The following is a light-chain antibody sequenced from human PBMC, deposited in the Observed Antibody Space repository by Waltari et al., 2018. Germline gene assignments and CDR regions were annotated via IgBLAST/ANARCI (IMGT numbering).Light chain of an antibody. CDR3: CAFAGYGVYV. V-gene: IGLV2-23*02. CDR1: SSDVADYPL. CDR2: EVS. Sequence: SALTQSASVSGSPGQSITISCTEISSDVADYPLLSWYHHHPGGASKLLIYEVSKRPSGVSSRFSGSKSGKTASLTISGLQAEDEGDYYCCAFAGYGVYVFGSGTHVAVL. J-gene: IGLJ1*01.